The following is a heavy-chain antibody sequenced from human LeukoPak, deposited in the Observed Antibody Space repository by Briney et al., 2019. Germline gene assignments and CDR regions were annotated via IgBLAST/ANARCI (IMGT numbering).Heavy chain of an antibody. Sequence: SETLSLTCTVSGDSISGYYWSWIRQPPGKGLEWIGYIYYSGSTYYNPSLKSRVTISVDTSKNQFSLKLSSVTAADTAVYYCARHTISSDDTAMVVWGQGTLVTVSS. CDR3: ARHTISSDDTAMVV. D-gene: IGHD5-18*01. CDR1: GDSISGYY. CDR2: IYYSGST. V-gene: IGHV4-59*08. J-gene: IGHJ4*02.